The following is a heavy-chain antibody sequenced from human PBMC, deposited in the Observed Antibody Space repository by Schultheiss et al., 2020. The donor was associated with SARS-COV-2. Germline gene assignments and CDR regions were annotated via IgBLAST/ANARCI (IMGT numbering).Heavy chain of an antibody. V-gene: IGHV5-51*01. CDR1: GYSFTSYW. CDR3: ARPLYRGYSYGYGY. D-gene: IGHD5-18*01. CDR2: IYPGDSDT. Sequence: GGSLRLSCKGSGYSFTSYWIGWVRQMPGKGLEWMGIIYPGDSDTTYSSSFQGQVTISAEKSISTAYLQWSSLKASDTAMYYCARPLYRGYSYGYGYWGQGTLVTISS. J-gene: IGHJ4*02.